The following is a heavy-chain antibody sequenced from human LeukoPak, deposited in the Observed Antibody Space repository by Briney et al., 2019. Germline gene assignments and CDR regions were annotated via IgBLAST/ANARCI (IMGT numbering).Heavy chain of an antibody. V-gene: IGHV4-59*01. D-gene: IGHD6-19*01. CDR2: IHYSRNT. CDR1: GTTISSYY. Sequence: PSETLSLTCTVSGTTISSYYWSWIRRPPGKGLEWIGYIHYSRNTNYNPSLKSRVTISVDTSNNQFSLKLSSVTAADTAVYYCALDTSGWSDASFDIWGLGTTVTVSS. CDR3: ALDTSGWSDASFDI. J-gene: IGHJ3*02.